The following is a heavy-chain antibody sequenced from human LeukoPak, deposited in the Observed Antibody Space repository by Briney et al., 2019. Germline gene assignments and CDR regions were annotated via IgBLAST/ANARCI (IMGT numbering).Heavy chain of an antibody. CDR3: ARTEWGCSSTSCYLAT. Sequence: GGSLRLSCAASGFTFSSYGMHWVRQAPGKGLEWVAVIWYDGSNKYYADSVKGRFTISRDNSKNMLYLQMNSLRADDTAVYYCARTEWGCSSTSCYLATWGQGTLVTVSS. V-gene: IGHV3-33*01. CDR2: IWYDGSNK. J-gene: IGHJ4*02. D-gene: IGHD2-2*01. CDR1: GFTFSSYG.